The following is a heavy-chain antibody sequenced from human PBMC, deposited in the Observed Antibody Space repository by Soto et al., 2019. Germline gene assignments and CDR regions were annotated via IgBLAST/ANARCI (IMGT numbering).Heavy chain of an antibody. D-gene: IGHD2-15*01. CDR1: GGSISSGNYY. CDR3: ATTGTPATGLYYFDY. J-gene: IGHJ4*02. CDR2: ISYSGSA. Sequence: SETLSLTCTVSGGSISSGNYYWSWIRQPPGKGLEWIGFISYSGSAYYNPSLKSRVTISVDTSKNQFSLNLSFVTAADTAVYYCATTGTPATGLYYFDYWGQGTLVTVSS. V-gene: IGHV4-30-4*01.